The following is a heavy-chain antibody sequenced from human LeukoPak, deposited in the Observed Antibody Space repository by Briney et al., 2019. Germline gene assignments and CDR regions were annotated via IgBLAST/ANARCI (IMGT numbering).Heavy chain of an antibody. D-gene: IGHD3-3*01. CDR1: GFTFSSYW. V-gene: IGHV3-7*01. J-gene: IGHJ6*03. CDR2: IKQDGSEK. CDR3: ARVEYYDFWSGYYNVYYYYMDV. Sequence: SGGSLRLSCAASGFTFSSYWMSWVRQAQGKGLEWVANIKQDGSEKYYVDSVKGRFTISRDNAKNSLYLQMNSLRAEDTAVYYCARVEYYDFWSGYYNVYYYYMDVWGKGTTVTVSS.